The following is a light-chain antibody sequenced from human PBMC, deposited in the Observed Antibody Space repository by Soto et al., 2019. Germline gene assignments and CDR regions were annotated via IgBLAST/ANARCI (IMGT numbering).Light chain of an antibody. CDR1: QTVTSSF. Sequence: EIVLTQSPDTLSLSPGERATLSCRASQTVTSSFLAWYQQKPGQAPRLLIYGASNRATDIPDRFSGSGSGTAFTLAISRVEPEDFAVYYCHQYGSAPRTFGQGTKVEIK. J-gene: IGKJ1*01. V-gene: IGKV3-20*01. CDR3: HQYGSAPRT. CDR2: GAS.